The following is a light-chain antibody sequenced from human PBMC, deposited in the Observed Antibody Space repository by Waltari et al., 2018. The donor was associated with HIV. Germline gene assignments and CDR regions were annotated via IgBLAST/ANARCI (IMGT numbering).Light chain of an antibody. V-gene: IGLV1-51*02. CDR3: GTWDSSLSSAV. CDR1: NSNVENNY. CDR2: EDN. Sequence: QSVLTQPPSVSAAPGQKVTISCSGSNSNVENNYVSWYQHLPGTAPKILIYEDNKRPSGIPDRLSGSKSGTSATLDISGLQTGDEADYYCGTWDSSLSSAVFGAGTKLAVL. J-gene: IGLJ3*02.